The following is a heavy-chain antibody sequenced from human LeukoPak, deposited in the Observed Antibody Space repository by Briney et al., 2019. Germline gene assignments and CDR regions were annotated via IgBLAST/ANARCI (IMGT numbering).Heavy chain of an antibody. CDR3: ARDRYCSGGSCYGGWFDP. CDR1: GFTFGDFA. Sequence: PGGSLRLSCTGSGFTFGDFAVSWFRQAPGKGLEWVSYISSSSSTIYYADSVKGRFTISRDNAKNSLYLQMNSLRAEDTAVYYCARDRYCSGGSCYGGWFDPWGQGTLVTVSS. V-gene: IGHV3-48*04. J-gene: IGHJ5*02. D-gene: IGHD2-15*01. CDR2: ISSSSSTI.